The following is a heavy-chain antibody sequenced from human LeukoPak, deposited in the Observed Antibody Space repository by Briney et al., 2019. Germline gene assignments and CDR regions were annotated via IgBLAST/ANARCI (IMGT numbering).Heavy chain of an antibody. V-gene: IGHV3-30*18. CDR2: ISYDGSNK. CDR3: AKDRIVVVPAARRGGMDV. CDR1: GFTFRSYG. J-gene: IGHJ6*04. D-gene: IGHD2-2*01. Sequence: PGGSLRLSCAASGFTFRSYGMHWVRQAPGKGLEWVAVISYDGSNKYYADSVKGRFTISRDNSKNTLYLQMNSLRAEDTAVYYCAKDRIVVVPAARRGGMDVWGKGTTVTVSS.